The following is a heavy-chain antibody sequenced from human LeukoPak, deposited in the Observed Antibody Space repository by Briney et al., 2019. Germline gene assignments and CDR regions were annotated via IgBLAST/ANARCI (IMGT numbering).Heavy chain of an antibody. V-gene: IGHV4-34*01. CDR3: NGYCSSTSCYGGGY. D-gene: IGHD2-2*03. CDR1: GGSFSGYY. Sequence: ASETLSLTCAVYGGSFSGYYWSWLRQPPGKGLEWIGEINHSGSTNYNPSLKSRVTISVDTSKNQFSLKLSSVTAADTAVYYCNGYCSSTSCYGGGYWGQATLVTVSS. CDR2: INHSGST. J-gene: IGHJ4*02.